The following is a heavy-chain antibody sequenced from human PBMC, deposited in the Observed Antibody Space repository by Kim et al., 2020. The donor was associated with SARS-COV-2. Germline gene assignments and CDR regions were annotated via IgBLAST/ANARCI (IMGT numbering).Heavy chain of an antibody. D-gene: IGHD3-22*01. V-gene: IGHV4-34*01. CDR2: INRSGVT. CDR1: GGSISGYF. Sequence: SETLSLTCAVYGGSISGYFWSWIRQPPGKGLEWIAEINRSGVTRYKPSLKSRVTISVDTSKDQVSLKLSSVTAADTAVYYSAKNDYSSSAEDWFHPWGQGTLVSVSS. J-gene: IGHJ5*02. CDR3: AKNDYSSSAEDWFHP.